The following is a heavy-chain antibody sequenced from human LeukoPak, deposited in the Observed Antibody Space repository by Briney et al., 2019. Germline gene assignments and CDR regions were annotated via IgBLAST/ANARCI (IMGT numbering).Heavy chain of an antibody. Sequence: GGSLRLSCAASGFTFSSYFVHWVRQAPGKGLDWVTTISYDGSIQYYSDSVKGRFTISRDNSKNTLYLQMNSLKPEDTAMYYCARERGEGRTRNFDYWGQGTLVTVSS. CDR1: GFTFSSYF. CDR2: ISYDGSIQ. D-gene: IGHD3-16*01. V-gene: IGHV3-30-3*01. CDR3: ARERGEGRTRNFDY. J-gene: IGHJ4*02.